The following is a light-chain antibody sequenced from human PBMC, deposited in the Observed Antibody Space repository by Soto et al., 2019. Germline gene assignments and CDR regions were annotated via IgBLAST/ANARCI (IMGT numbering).Light chain of an antibody. CDR2: AAS. CDR1: QSISNY. J-gene: IGKJ4*01. Sequence: DIQMTQSPSSLSASVGDRVTITCRASQSISNYLNWYQQKPGKAPKLLIYAASSLQSGVPSRFSGSGSGTDFTLTISILQPEDFASYYCQQSYKTPLTVGGGTKVEI. V-gene: IGKV1-39*01. CDR3: QQSYKTPLT.